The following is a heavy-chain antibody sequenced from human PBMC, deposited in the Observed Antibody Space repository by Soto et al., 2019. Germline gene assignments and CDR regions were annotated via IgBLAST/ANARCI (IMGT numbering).Heavy chain of an antibody. J-gene: IGHJ6*02. CDR2: IYGTGNT. V-gene: IGHV4-39*01. CDR3: RSSSRYSTDV. CDR1: GGSITSSFY. D-gene: IGHD6-13*01. Sequence: QLQLQESGPGLVKPSETLSLSCTVSGGSITSSFYWGWIRQPPGKGLEWIGSIYGTGNTYYNPSRKGRVTISAGTSKNQFSLNLISGTAADTAVYYCRSSSRYSTDVWGQGATVTVSS.